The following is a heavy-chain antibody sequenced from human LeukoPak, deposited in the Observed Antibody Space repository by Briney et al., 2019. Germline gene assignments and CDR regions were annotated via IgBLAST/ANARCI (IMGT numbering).Heavy chain of an antibody. CDR2: INPDSGGT. J-gene: IGHJ3*01. CDR1: GYTFIGYY. V-gene: IGHV1-2*02. CDR3: AQGATTPRGAFGL. Sequence: ASVKVSCKASGYTFIGYYIHWIRQAPGQGLEWMGWINPDSGGTNSAQRFQGRVTMTRDTSIRTAYMELSRLSSDDTAVYYCAQGATTPRGAFGLWGQGTMITVSS. D-gene: IGHD1-26*01.